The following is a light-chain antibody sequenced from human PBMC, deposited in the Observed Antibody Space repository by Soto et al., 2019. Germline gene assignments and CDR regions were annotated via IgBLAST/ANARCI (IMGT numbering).Light chain of an antibody. Sequence: QSVLTQPPSTSGTPGPRVTISCSGSSSNIGSNTVSWCQQLPGTAPKPLIYNNNQRPSGVPDRFSGSKSGTSASLAISGLQSEDEADYYCAAWDDSLIGYVFGTGTKVTVL. V-gene: IGLV1-44*01. CDR3: AAWDDSLIGYV. J-gene: IGLJ1*01. CDR1: SSNIGSNT. CDR2: NNN.